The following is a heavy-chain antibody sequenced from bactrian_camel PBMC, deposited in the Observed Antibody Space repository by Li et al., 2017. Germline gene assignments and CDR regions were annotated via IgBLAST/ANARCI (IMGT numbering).Heavy chain of an antibody. CDR3: AATNYVLGSRRCSDPYENRH. J-gene: IGHJ4*01. V-gene: IGHV3S53*01. Sequence: QVQLVESGGGLVQPGGSLRLSCAASGYRSDGYYCLGWFRETPGKDREPLATVRLDGRATYGDSVKGRFSISKDAAKNTLYLQMTSLKPEDTAMYYCAATNYVLGSRRCSDPYENRHWGQGTQVTVS. D-gene: IGHD6*01. CDR2: VRLDGRA. CDR1: GYRSDGYYC.